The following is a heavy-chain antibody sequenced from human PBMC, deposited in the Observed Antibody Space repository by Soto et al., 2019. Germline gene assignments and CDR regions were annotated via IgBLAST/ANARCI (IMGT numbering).Heavy chain of an antibody. CDR3: ARDWQWPPSY. Sequence: PGGSCGLSWASSGLTFRCYGMQWVRQAPGEGLEWVAVIWYDGSNKYYADSVKGRFTISRDKSKNTLYLQMNSLRAEDTAVYYCARDWQWPPSYWGQGTLVTVS. V-gene: IGHV3-33*01. D-gene: IGHD6-19*01. CDR1: GLTFRCYG. J-gene: IGHJ4*02. CDR2: IWYDGSNK.